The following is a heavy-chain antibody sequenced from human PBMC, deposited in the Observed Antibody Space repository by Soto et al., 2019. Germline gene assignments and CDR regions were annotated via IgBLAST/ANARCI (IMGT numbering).Heavy chain of an antibody. CDR1: GYTFTSYG. D-gene: IGHD3-9*01. V-gene: IGHV1-18*01. Sequence: GASVKVSCKASGYTFTSYGISWVRQAPGQGLEWMGWISAYNGNTNYAQKLQGRVTMTTDTSTSTVYMELRSLRSDDTAVYYCARGVTYYDILTGYSPYNWFDPWGQGTLVTVSS. J-gene: IGHJ5*02. CDR2: ISAYNGNT. CDR3: ARGVTYYDILTGYSPYNWFDP.